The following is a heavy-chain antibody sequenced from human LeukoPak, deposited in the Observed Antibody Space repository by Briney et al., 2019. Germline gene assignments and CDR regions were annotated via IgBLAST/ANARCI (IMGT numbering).Heavy chain of an antibody. D-gene: IGHD2-8*02. J-gene: IGHJ4*02. Sequence: PGGSLRLSCATSGFTFSSRGMSWVRQAPDRGLEWVSSIHSEGDKTYYADSVKGRFTISRDNSKNTLYLQMSSLRAEDTAVYYCAKDRVPDGVWSFDYWGQGSLVIVSS. V-gene: IGHV3-23*01. CDR3: AKDRVPDGVWSFDY. CDR1: GFTFSSRG. CDR2: IHSEGDKT.